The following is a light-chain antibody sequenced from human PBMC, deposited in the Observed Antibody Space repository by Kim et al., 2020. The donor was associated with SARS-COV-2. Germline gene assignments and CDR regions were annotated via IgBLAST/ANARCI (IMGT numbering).Light chain of an antibody. V-gene: IGLV2-14*03. CDR1: SSDVGGYNY. J-gene: IGLJ3*02. CDR3: SSYTSSSTWV. CDR2: DVS. Sequence: GQPITISCTGTSSDVGGYNYVSWYQQHPGKAPKRMIYDVSNRPSGVSNRFSGSKSGNTASLTISGLQAEDEADYYCSSYTSSSTWVFGGGTQLTVL.